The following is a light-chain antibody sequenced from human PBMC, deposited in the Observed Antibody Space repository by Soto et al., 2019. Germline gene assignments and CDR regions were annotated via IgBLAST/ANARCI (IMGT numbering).Light chain of an antibody. CDR1: EKINKW. V-gene: IGKV1-5*01. J-gene: IGKJ1*01. Sequence: DIQMTQSPSTLSASVGDRVTVTCRASEKINKWLAWYQQKPGKAPKLLISDASSLESGVPSRFSGSGSGTEFTLTISSLQPGDFATYYCQHYNTYPWTFGQGTKVDI. CDR2: DAS. CDR3: QHYNTYPWT.